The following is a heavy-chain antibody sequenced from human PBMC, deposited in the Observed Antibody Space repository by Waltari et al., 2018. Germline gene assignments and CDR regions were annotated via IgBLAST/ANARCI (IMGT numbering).Heavy chain of an antibody. V-gene: IGHV3-74*01. CDR3: ARGARRTTVTTGWWYFDL. J-gene: IGHJ2*01. CDR1: GFTYSMYW. CDR2: SNSDGSST. Sequence: LRLSCAASGFTYSMYWMHWVRQAPGKGLVWVSRSNSDGSSTSYADSVKGRFTISKDNAKNTVYLQMNSLRAEDTAIYYCARGARRTTVTTGWWYFDLWGRGTLVTVSS. D-gene: IGHD4-17*01.